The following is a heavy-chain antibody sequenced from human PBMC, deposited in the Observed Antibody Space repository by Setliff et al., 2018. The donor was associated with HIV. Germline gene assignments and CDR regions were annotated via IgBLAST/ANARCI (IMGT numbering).Heavy chain of an antibody. CDR3: ASSGSGSYINWFGP. CDR2: ISGSGGAT. V-gene: IGHV3-23*01. Sequence: GGSLRLSCVGSGFTFSNYAMTWVRQVPGKGLEWVSGISGSGGATYFADSVKGRFTISRDNDKTSVHLQMTSLRAEDTAVYYCASSGSGSYINWFGPWGQGTLVTVSS. D-gene: IGHD3-10*01. CDR1: GFTFSNYA. J-gene: IGHJ5*02.